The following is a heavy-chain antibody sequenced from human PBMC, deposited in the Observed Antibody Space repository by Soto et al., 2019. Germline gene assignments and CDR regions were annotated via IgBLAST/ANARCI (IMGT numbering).Heavy chain of an antibody. Sequence: PGGSLRLSCAASGFTFSSYAMSWVRQAPGKGLEWVSAISGSGGSTYYADSVKGRFTISRDNSKNTLYLQMNSLRAEDTAVYYCAKDKLGGVQGIGIYYYYYGMEVWGQGTTVTVSS. CDR1: GFTFSSYA. J-gene: IGHJ6*02. V-gene: IGHV3-23*01. CDR2: ISGSGGST. CDR3: AKDKLGGVQGIGIYYYYYGMEV. D-gene: IGHD3-16*01.